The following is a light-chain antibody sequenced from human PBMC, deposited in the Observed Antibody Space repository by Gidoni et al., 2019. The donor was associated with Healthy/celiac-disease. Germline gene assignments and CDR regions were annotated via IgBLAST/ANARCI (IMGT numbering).Light chain of an antibody. CDR3: NSRDSSGNHLL. Sequence: SSELTQDPAVSVALGQTVRITCPGDSLRSYYASWYQQKPGQAPVLVIDSKNNRPSVTPDLFSATSSGNASSLTITGAQAEDDADYYCNSRDSSGNHLLFGGGTKLTVL. CDR2: SKN. V-gene: IGLV3-19*01. J-gene: IGLJ2*01. CDR1: SLRSYY.